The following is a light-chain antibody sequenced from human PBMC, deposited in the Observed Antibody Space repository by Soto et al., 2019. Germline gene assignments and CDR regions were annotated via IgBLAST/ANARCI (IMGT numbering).Light chain of an antibody. V-gene: IGKV3-11*01. CDR2: GAS. J-gene: IGKJ1*01. CDR1: QTVRTF. Sequence: VLTQSPATLSLSPGERATLSCRASQTVRTFLDWYQQKPGQAPRLLIYGASNMATGIPARFSGSGSGTDFTLTISSLEPEDFAIYYCQQHSHWPPWTFGQGTRVEIQ. CDR3: QQHSHWPPWT.